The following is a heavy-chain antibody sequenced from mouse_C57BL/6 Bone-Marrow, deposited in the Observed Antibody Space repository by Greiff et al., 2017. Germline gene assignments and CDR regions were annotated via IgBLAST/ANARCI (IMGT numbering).Heavy chain of an antibody. CDR3: TRGITTVVAGDY. Sequence: VKLVESGAELVRPGASVTLSCKASGYTFTDYEMHWVKQTPVHGLEWIGAIDPETGGTAYNQKFKGKAILTADKSSSTAYMELRSLTAEDSAVYYCTRGITTVVAGDYWGQGTTLTGSS. J-gene: IGHJ2*01. V-gene: IGHV1-15*01. CDR2: IDPETGGT. CDR1: GYTFTDYE. D-gene: IGHD1-1*01.